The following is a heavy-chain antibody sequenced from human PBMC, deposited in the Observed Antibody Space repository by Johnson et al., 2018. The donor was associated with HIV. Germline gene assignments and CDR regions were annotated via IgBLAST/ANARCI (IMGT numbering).Heavy chain of an antibody. D-gene: IGHD6-13*01. CDR3: ARDRAAAGTDALDI. V-gene: IGHV3-9*01. J-gene: IGHJ3*02. Sequence: VESGGGLVQPGRSLRLSCAASGFSFDDYAMHWVRQPQGKGLEWVSGISWNSGSIGYADSVQGRFTISRDNSKNTLYLQMNSLRAEDTAVYYCARDRAAAGTDALDIWGQGTMVTVSS. CDR2: ISWNSGSI. CDR1: GFSFDDYA.